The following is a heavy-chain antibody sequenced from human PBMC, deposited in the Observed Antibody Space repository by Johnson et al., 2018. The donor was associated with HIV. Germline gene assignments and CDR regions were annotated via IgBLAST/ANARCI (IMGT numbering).Heavy chain of an antibody. D-gene: IGHD3-22*01. CDR1: GFVFSDYV. J-gene: IGHJ3*02. Sequence: HVPLVESGGGVVQPGGSLTLSCAASGFVFSDYVMHWVRQAPGKGLDWVTFIRYDGSGKYYADSVNGRFTISRENSKNTLYLQMNSLRAEDTAVYYCAKDVGNYWPNAFDIWGQGTTVTVSS. V-gene: IGHV3-30*02. CDR3: AKDVGNYWPNAFDI. CDR2: IRYDGSGK.